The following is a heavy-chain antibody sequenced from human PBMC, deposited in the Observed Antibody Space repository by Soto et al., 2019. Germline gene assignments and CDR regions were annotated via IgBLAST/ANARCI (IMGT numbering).Heavy chain of an antibody. CDR3: AKDQGFGGRRGIMITFGMYYFDY. D-gene: IGHD3-16*01. CDR2: ISGSGGST. V-gene: IGHV3-23*01. Sequence: EVQLLESGGGLVQPGGSLRLSCAASGFTFSSYAMSWVRQAPGKGLEWVSAISGSGGSTYYADSVKGRFTISRDNSKNTLYLQMNSLRAEDTAVYYCAKDQGFGGRRGIMITFGMYYFDYWGQGTLVTVSS. CDR1: GFTFSSYA. J-gene: IGHJ4*02.